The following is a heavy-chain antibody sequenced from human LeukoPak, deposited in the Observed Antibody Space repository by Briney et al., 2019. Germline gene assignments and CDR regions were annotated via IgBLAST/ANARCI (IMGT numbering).Heavy chain of an antibody. CDR1: GFTFSSYA. Sequence: GGSLRLSCAAPGFTFSSYAMHWVRQAPGKGLEWVAVITYDGSNKYYADSVKGRFTISRDNSKNTLYLQMNSLRAEDTAVYYCARTRVAGFDYWGQGTLVTVSS. D-gene: IGHD6-19*01. J-gene: IGHJ4*02. V-gene: IGHV3-30-3*01. CDR2: ITYDGSNK. CDR3: ARTRVAGFDY.